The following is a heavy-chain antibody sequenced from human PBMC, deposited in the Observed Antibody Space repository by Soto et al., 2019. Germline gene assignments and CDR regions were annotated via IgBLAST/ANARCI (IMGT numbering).Heavy chain of an antibody. V-gene: IGHV6-1*01. CDR1: GDSVSSNSAA. D-gene: IGHD6-6*01. CDR3: ARGNTRRGPYSSSSPVPPNFDY. CDR2: TYYRSKWYN. J-gene: IGHJ4*02. Sequence: QSQTLSLTCAISGDSVSSNSAAWNWIRQSPSRGLEWLGRTYYRSKWYNDYAVSVKSRITINPDTSKNQFSLQLNSVTPEDTAVYYCARGNTRRGPYSSSSPVPPNFDYWGQGTLVTVSS.